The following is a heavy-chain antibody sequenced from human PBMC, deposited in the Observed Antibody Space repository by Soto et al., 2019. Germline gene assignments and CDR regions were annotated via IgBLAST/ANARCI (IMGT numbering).Heavy chain of an antibody. J-gene: IGHJ6*02. CDR1: GFTFNTYG. Sequence: QVQLVESGGGVVQPGRSLRLSCAASGFTFNTYGMHWVRQAPGKGLEWVALIWHDGNNKYYADSVRGRFTISRDNSKNTLYLQRNSLRAEDTAVYSCARGTGYYYYGMDVWGQGTTVTVSS. CDR2: IWHDGNNK. D-gene: IGHD4-17*01. V-gene: IGHV3-33*01. CDR3: ARGTGYYYYGMDV.